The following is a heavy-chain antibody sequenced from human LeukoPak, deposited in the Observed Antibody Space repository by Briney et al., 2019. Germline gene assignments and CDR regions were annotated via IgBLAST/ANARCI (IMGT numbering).Heavy chain of an antibody. V-gene: IGHV3-23*01. CDR1: GFTFSSYS. Sequence: PGGSLRLSCAASGFTFSSYSMNWVRQAPGKGLEWVSAISGSGGSTYYADSVKGRFTISRDNSKNTLYLQMNSLRAEDTAVYYCATTQWLVDAFDIWGQGTMVTVSS. CDR3: ATTQWLVDAFDI. CDR2: ISGSGGST. D-gene: IGHD6-19*01. J-gene: IGHJ3*02.